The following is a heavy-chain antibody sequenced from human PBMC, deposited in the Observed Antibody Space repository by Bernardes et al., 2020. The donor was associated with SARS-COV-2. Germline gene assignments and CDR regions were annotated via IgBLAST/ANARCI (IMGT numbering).Heavy chain of an antibody. CDR2: IIAYNGNT. V-gene: IGHV1-18*01. D-gene: IGHD3-3*01. J-gene: IGHJ6*02. CDR3: ARDLGFWSGYYYYGMDV. Sequence: ASVKVSCKASGYTFTRYGISWVRQAPGQGLEWMGWIIAYNGNTHYAQNLQGRVTMTTDTSTSTAYMELRSLRSDDTAVYYCARDLGFWSGYYYYGMDVWGQGTTVTVAS. CDR1: GYTFTRYG.